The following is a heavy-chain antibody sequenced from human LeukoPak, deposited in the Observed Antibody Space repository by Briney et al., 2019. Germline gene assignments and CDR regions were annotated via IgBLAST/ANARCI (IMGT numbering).Heavy chain of an antibody. CDR3: ARGGERSGYPLSYYYYYMDV. J-gene: IGHJ6*03. CDR1: GGTFSSYA. V-gene: IGHV1-69*06. D-gene: IGHD3-3*01. CDR2: IIPIFGTA. Sequence: SVKVSCKASGGTFSSYAISWVRQAPGQGLEWMGGIIPIFGTANYAQKFQGRVTITADKSTSTAYMELSSLRSEDTAVYYCARGGERSGYPLSYYYYYMDVWGKGTTVTVSS.